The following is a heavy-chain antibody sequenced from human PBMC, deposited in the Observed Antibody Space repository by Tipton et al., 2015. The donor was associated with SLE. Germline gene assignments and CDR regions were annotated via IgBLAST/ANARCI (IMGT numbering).Heavy chain of an antibody. D-gene: IGHD6-6*01. J-gene: IGHJ6*03. V-gene: IGHV3-21*01. CDR1: GFTFSSYS. CDR3: ARDELFQYSSSSRYYYYMDV. Sequence: SLRLSCAASGFTFSSYSMNWVRQAPGKGLEWVSSISSSSSYIYYADSVKGRFTISRDNAKNSLYLQMNSLRAEDTAVYYCARDELFQYSSSSRYYYYMDVWGKGTTVTVSS. CDR2: ISSSSSYI.